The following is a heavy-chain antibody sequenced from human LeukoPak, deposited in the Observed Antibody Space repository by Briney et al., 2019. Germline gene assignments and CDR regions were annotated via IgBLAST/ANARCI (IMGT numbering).Heavy chain of an antibody. V-gene: IGHV3-48*01. CDR2: ISSSSSTI. CDR1: GFTFSSYS. J-gene: IGHJ4*02. D-gene: IGHD2/OR15-2a*01. Sequence: GGSLRLSCAASGFTFSSYSMNWVRQAPGKGLEWVSYISSSSSTIYYADSVKGRFTISRDNAKNSLYLQMNSLRAEDTAVYYCARVRSPSFLRPPGFDYWGQGTLVTVSS. CDR3: ARVRSPSFLRPPGFDY.